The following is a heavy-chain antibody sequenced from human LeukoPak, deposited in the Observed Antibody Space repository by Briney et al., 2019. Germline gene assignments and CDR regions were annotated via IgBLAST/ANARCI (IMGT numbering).Heavy chain of an antibody. CDR1: GFTFSSYA. V-gene: IGHV3-23*01. CDR3: AKDQGRFQYYFDY. CDR2: ISGSGGST. J-gene: IGHJ4*02. Sequence: GGSLRLSCAASGFTFSSYAMGWVRQAPGKGLEWVSAISGSGGSTYYADSVKGRFTISRDNSKNTLYLQMNSLRAEDTAVYYCAKDQGRFQYYFDYWGQGTLVTVSS.